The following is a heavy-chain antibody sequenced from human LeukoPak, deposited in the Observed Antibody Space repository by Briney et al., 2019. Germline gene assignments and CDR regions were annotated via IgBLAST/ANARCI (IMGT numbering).Heavy chain of an antibody. CDR2: IYYSGST. CDR3: ARLGGRGPHVYIDY. CDR1: GGSISSYY. Sequence: SETLSLTCTVSGGSISSYYWSWIRQPPGKGLEWIGYIYYSGSTNYNPSLKSRVTISVDTSKNQFSLKLSSVTAADTAVYYCARLGGRGPHVYIDYWGQGTLVTVSS. J-gene: IGHJ4*02. D-gene: IGHD3-16*01. V-gene: IGHV4-59*08.